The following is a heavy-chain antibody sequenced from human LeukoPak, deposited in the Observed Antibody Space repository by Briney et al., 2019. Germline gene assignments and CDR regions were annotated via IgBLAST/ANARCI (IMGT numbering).Heavy chain of an antibody. CDR3: ARDRSSTFGY. D-gene: IGHD2-2*01. CDR1: VYTFTGYY. Sequence: ASVKVSCKASVYTFTGYYMYWVRQAPGQGLEWMGWINPNSGGTNYAQKFQGRVTMTRDTSISTAYMELSSLRSDDTAVYYCARDRSSTFGYWGQGTLVTVSS. CDR2: INPNSGGT. V-gene: IGHV1-2*02. J-gene: IGHJ4*02.